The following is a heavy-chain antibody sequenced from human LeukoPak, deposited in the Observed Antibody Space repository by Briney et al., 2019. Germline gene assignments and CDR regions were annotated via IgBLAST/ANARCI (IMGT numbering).Heavy chain of an antibody. J-gene: IGHJ4*02. CDR3: ARRYFYDSRGYWYYFDY. CDR1: GGSISSSSYY. D-gene: IGHD3-22*01. Sequence: SETLSPTCTVSGGSISSSSYYWGWIRQPPGKGLGWIGSIYYSGSTYYNPSLKSRVTISVDTSKNQFSLKLSSVTAADTAVYYCARRYFYDSRGYWYYFDYWGQGTLVTVSS. CDR2: IYYSGST. V-gene: IGHV4-39*01.